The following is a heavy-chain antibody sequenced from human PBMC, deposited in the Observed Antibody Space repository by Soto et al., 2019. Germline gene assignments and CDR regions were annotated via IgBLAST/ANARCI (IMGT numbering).Heavy chain of an antibody. CDR3: ARIGNWVGAY. CDR2: MYDSDT. CDR1: GGSISSYY. Sequence: QVQLQESGPGLVKPSETLSLTCAVSGGSISSYYWTWIRQPPGKGLEWIGYMYDSDTSYNLSLKIRVTISFDTSKKQFSLKLTSVTAADTAVYYCARIGNWVGAYWGQGAQVTVSS. V-gene: IGHV4-59*01. D-gene: IGHD3-16*01. J-gene: IGHJ4*02.